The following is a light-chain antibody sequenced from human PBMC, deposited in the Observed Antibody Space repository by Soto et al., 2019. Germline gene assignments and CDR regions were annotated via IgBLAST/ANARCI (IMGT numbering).Light chain of an antibody. CDR2: AAS. CDR1: QTIDTY. Sequence: DIQMTQSPSSLSVSVGDRVTITCRASQTIDTYLNWYEQKPGKAPKLLIYAASTLQSGVPSRFSDGRYGTDFTLTTSSPQHYDFVTYYCQQIYPSPATFGGGTKGDIK. V-gene: IGKV1-39*01. J-gene: IGKJ4*01. CDR3: QQIYPSPAT.